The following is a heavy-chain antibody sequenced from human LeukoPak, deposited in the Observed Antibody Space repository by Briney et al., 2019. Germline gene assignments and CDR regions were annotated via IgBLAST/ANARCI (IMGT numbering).Heavy chain of an antibody. CDR1: GFTFSSYG. D-gene: IGHD6-19*01. J-gene: IGHJ4*02. CDR2: IWYDGSNK. Sequence: PGRSLRLSCAVSGFTFSSYGMHWVRQAPGKGLEWVAVIWYDGSNKYYADSVKGRFTISRDNSKNTLYLQMNSLRAEDTAVYYCARDPSGWLDYWGQGTLVTVSS. V-gene: IGHV3-33*01. CDR3: ARDPSGWLDY.